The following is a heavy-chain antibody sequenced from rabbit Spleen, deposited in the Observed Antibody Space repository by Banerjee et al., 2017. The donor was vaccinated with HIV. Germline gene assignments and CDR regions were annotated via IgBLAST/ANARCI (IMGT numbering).Heavy chain of an antibody. D-gene: IGHD6-1*01. Sequence: QSLEESGGGLVKPEGSLTLTCKASGFDLSNDYVVCWVRQAPGEGLEYIGFIYTADGKPFYASWVNGRFTISRNTNQNTVTLQMTSLTAADTATYFCARHLNDGYVLWGPGTLVTVS. CDR1: GFDLSNDYV. J-gene: IGHJ2*01. CDR2: IYTADGKP. V-gene: IGHV1S43*01. CDR3: ARHLNDGYVL.